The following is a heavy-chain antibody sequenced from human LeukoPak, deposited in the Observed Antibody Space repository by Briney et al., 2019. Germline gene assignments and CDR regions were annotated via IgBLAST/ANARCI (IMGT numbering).Heavy chain of an antibody. V-gene: IGHV3-21*01. CDR1: GFTFSSYS. CDR3: ARDERYCTNGVCYTPLGWTE. CDR2: ISSSSSYI. J-gene: IGHJ4*02. Sequence: GGSLRLSCAASGFTFSSYSMNWVRQAPGKGLEWVSSISSSSSYIYYAGSVKGRFTISRDNAKNSLYLQMNSLRAEDTAVYYCARDERYCTNGVCYTPLGWTEGGQGTLVTVSS. D-gene: IGHD2-8*01.